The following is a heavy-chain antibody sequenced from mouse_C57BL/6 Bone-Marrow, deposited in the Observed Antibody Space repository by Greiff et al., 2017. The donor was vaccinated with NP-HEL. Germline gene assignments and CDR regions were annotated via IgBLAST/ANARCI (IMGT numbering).Heavy chain of an antibody. J-gene: IGHJ2*01. Sequence: EVQLQQSGPELVKPGASVKIPCKASGYTFTDYNMDWVKQSHGKSLEWIGDINPNNGGTIYNQKFKGKATLTVDKSSSTAYMELRSLTSEDTAVYYCARSLLGLYYFDYWGQGTTLTVSS. D-gene: IGHD4-1*01. CDR3: ARSLLGLYYFDY. CDR1: GYTFTDYN. V-gene: IGHV1-18*01. CDR2: INPNNGGT.